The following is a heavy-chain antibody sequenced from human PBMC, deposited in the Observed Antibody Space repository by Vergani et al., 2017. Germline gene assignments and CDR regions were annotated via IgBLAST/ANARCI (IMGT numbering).Heavy chain of an antibody. D-gene: IGHD3-3*01. CDR2: ISSSSSTI. CDR1: GFTFSSYS. Sequence: EVQLLESGGGLVQPGGSLRLSCAASGFTFSSYSMNWVRQAPGKGLEWVSYISSSSSTIYYADSVKGRFTISRDNAKNSLYLQMNSLRDEDTAVYYCARHPDYDFWSGYYFYYYYYMDVWGKGTTVTVSS. V-gene: IGHV3-48*02. J-gene: IGHJ6*03. CDR3: ARHPDYDFWSGYYFYYYYYMDV.